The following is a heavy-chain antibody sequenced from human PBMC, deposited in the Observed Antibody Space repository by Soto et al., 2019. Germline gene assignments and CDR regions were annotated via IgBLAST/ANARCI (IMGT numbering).Heavy chain of an antibody. J-gene: IGHJ3*02. V-gene: IGHV3-74*01. CDR1: GFTFSRYW. Sequence: GGSLRLSCAASGFTFSRYWMHWVRQAPGKGLVWVSRISSYGSDTHYADSVKGRFTISRDNAKNTLYLQMNSLRADDTAVYYCARDLWSGSSSISRAFDIWGQGTMVTVSS. D-gene: IGHD6-6*01. CDR2: ISSYGSDT. CDR3: ARDLWSGSSSISRAFDI.